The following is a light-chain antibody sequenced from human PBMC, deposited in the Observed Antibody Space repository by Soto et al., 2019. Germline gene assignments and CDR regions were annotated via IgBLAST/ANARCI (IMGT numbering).Light chain of an antibody. Sequence: EIVMTQSPATLSVSPGERATLSCRASQSVSILLAWYQQKPGQAPRLLIYDASNRATGIPARFSGSGSGTDFTLTISSLEPEDFAVYYCQQRSNWPRLTFGGGTKVDIK. CDR1: QSVSIL. CDR3: QQRSNWPRLT. V-gene: IGKV3-11*01. J-gene: IGKJ4*01. CDR2: DAS.